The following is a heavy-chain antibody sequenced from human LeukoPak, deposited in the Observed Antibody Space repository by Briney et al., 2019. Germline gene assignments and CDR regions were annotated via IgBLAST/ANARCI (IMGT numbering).Heavy chain of an antibody. D-gene: IGHD2-15*01. CDR3: AREELLRYYFDY. Sequence: GASVKVSCKASGYTFTGYYMHWVQQAPGQGLEWMGWINPNSGGTNYAQKFQGRVTMTRDTSISTAYMELSRLRSDDTAVYYCAREELLRYYFDYWGQGTLVTVSS. V-gene: IGHV1-2*02. CDR1: GYTFTGYY. J-gene: IGHJ4*02. CDR2: INPNSGGT.